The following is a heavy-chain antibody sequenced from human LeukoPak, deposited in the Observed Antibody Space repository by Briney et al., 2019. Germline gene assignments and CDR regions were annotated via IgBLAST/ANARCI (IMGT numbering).Heavy chain of an antibody. J-gene: IGHJ4*02. CDR1: GGSFSGYY. Sequence: SETLPLTCAVYGGSFSGYYWSWIRQPPGKGLEWIGEINHSGSTNYNPSLKSRVTISVDTSKNQFSLKLSSVTAADTAVYYCARAPSHYYDFWSGHTSSYYFDYWGQGTLVTVSS. CDR3: ARAPSHYYDFWSGHTSSYYFDY. D-gene: IGHD3-3*01. CDR2: INHSGST. V-gene: IGHV4-34*01.